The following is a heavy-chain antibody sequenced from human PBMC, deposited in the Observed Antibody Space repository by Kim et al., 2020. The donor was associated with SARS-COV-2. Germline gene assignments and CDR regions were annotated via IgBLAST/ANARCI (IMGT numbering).Heavy chain of an antibody. D-gene: IGHD3-9*01. J-gene: IGHJ6*04. V-gene: IGHV3-48*03. CDR2: ISSSGSTI. Sequence: GGSLRLSCAASGFTFSSYEMNWVRQAPGKGLEWVSYISSSGSTIYYADSVKGRFTISRDNAKNSLYLQMNSLRAEDTAVYYCAREDYDILTGSLYYYYYGMDVWGKGTTVTVSS. CDR1: GFTFSSYE. CDR3: AREDYDILTGSLYYYYYGMDV.